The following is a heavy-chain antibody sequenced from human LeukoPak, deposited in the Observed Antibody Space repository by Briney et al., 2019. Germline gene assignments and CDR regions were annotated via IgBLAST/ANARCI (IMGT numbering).Heavy chain of an antibody. CDR1: GYTFTSYD. J-gene: IGHJ5*02. V-gene: IGHV1-8*01. Sequence: ASVKVSCKASGYTFTSYDINWVRRATGQGLEWMGWMNPNSGNTGYAQKFQGRVTMTRNTSISTAYMELSSLRSEDTAVYYCARGRLGYCSSTSCYAGWFDPWGQGTLVTVSS. CDR2: MNPNSGNT. D-gene: IGHD2-2*01. CDR3: ARGRLGYCSSTSCYAGWFDP.